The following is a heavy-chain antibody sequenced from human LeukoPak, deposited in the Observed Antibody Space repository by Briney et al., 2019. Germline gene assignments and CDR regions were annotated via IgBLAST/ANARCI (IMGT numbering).Heavy chain of an antibody. V-gene: IGHV1-69*13. CDR2: IIPIFGTA. J-gene: IGHJ6*03. CDR3: ASSRYSSGYYYYYYYMDV. CDR1: GYTFTSYD. Sequence: EASVKVSCKASGYTFTSYDINWVRQATGQGLEWMGGIIPIFGTANYAQKFQGRVTITADESTSTAYMELSSLRSEDTAVYYCASSRYSSGYYYYYYYMDVWGKGTTVTVSS. D-gene: IGHD3-22*01.